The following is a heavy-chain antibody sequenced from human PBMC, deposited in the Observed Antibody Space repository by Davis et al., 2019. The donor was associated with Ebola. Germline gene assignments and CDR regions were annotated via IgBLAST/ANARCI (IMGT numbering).Heavy chain of an antibody. CDR3: ARHRGDVVFGPYDY. CDR2: ISYCGSS. CDR1: GYSISTSY. D-gene: IGHD3-16*01. J-gene: IGHJ4*02. V-gene: IGHV4-59*08. Sequence: MPSETLSLTCTLSGYSISTSYWSWFRQPPGKGLEWLGYISYCGSSNHNPSLKSRVTMSVDTSKRQVSLKVSSVTAADTAVYYCARHRGDVVFGPYDYWGQGTLVTVSS.